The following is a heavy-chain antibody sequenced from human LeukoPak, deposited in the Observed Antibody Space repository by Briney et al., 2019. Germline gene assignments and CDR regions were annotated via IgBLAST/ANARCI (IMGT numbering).Heavy chain of an antibody. V-gene: IGHV4-34*01. CDR2: INHSGGT. D-gene: IGHD6-19*01. CDR3: ARGSGWYRYYFDY. CDR1: GGSFSGYY. J-gene: IGHJ4*02. Sequence: SETLSLTCAVYGGSFSGYYWSWIRQPPGKGLEWIGEINHSGGTNYNPSLKSRVTISVDTSKNQFSLKLSSVTAADTAVYYCARGSGWYRYYFDYWGQGTLVTVSS.